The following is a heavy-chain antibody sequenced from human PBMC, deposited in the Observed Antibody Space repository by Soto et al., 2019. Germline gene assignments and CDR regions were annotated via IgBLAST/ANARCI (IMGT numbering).Heavy chain of an antibody. CDR2: ISSSGSTI. J-gene: IGHJ6*02. Sequence: PWGSLRLSCAASGFTLSDYYMSWIRQAPGKGLEWVSYISSSGSTIYYADSVKGRFTISRDNAKNSLYLQMNSLRAEDTAVYYCARALMLHYYGSGSYYAALYYYYGMDVWGQGTTVTVSS. V-gene: IGHV3-11*01. CDR1: GFTLSDYY. CDR3: ARALMLHYYGSGSYYAALYYYYGMDV. D-gene: IGHD3-10*01.